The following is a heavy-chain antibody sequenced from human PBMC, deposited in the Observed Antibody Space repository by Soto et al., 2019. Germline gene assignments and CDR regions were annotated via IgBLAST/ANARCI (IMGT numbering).Heavy chain of an antibody. D-gene: IGHD3-10*01. CDR3: ARELEFRDGNISHLDY. J-gene: IGHJ4*02. Sequence: QVQLVQSGAEVKKPGSSVKVSCKASGGTFRNHVFDWVRQAPGQGLDWMGGIIPIIGTPNYAQKFQGRVMITADASTNTVYLEVSSLRSQDTAVYYCARELEFRDGNISHLDYWGQGTLVTVSS. V-gene: IGHV1-69*01. CDR2: IIPIIGTP. CDR1: GGTFRNHV.